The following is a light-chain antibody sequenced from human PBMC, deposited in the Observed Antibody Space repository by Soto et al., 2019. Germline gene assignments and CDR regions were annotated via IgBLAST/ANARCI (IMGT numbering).Light chain of an antibody. CDR2: AAS. Sequence: EIVMTQSPATLSVSLGESATLSCRASQSVVTNLAWYKQTPGQAPRLLIYAASKRATGIPARFSGSGSGTDFMLTITSLQSEDFGVYYFQQYYNSFQHTFGQGTKLEIK. CDR1: QSVVTN. V-gene: IGKV3-15*01. J-gene: IGKJ2*01. CDR3: QQYYNSFQHT.